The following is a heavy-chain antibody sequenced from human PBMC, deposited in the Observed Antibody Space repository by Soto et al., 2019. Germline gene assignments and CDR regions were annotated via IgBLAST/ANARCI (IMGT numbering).Heavy chain of an antibody. V-gene: IGHV4-30-2*06. J-gene: IGHJ5*02. CDR2: IYHSGST. CDR1: GGTITSGRSS. CDR3: ASGIAGSSTSCPAFDP. D-gene: IGHD2-2*01. Sequence: PSETLSFTCSVSGGTITSGRSSWNWIRQSPGKGLEWIAYIYHSGSTYYNPSLKSRVTISVDTSKNQFSLKLSSVTAADTAVYYCASGIAGSSTSCPAFDPWGQGTLVTVSS.